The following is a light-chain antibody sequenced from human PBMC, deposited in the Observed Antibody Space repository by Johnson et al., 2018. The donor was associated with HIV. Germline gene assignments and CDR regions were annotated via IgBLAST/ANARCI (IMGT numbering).Light chain of an antibody. CDR2: ENN. Sequence: QSVLTQPPSVSAAPGQNVTISCSGSSSNIGNNYVSWYQQLPGTAPELLIYENNKRPSGIPDRFSGSKSGTSATLGITGLWPEDWADYFCLGCDTSLRPWVIFGTGTKVTVL. CDR1: SSNIGNNY. V-gene: IGLV1-41*02. J-gene: IGLJ1*01. CDR3: LGCDTSLRPWVI.